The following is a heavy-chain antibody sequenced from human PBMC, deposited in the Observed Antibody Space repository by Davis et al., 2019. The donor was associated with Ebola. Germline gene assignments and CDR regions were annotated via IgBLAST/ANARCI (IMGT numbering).Heavy chain of an antibody. J-gene: IGHJ3*02. CDR2: ISSTGGNI. Sequence: GGSLRLSCSASGFTFSSYAMYWVRQAPGKGLEYVSSISSTGGNIYYADSVKGRFTISRDNSKNTLYLQMNGLRVEDTAIYYCAKDTSNIWFDIWGQGTMVTVSS. CDR3: AKDTSNIWFDI. CDR1: GFTFSSYA. D-gene: IGHD1-26*01. V-gene: IGHV3-64D*08.